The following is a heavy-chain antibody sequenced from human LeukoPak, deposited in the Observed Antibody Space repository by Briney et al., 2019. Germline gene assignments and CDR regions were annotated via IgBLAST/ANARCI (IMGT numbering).Heavy chain of an antibody. CDR3: AKTFSGGWAIDY. V-gene: IGHV3-23*01. D-gene: IGHD6-19*01. CDR1: GFTFSSYA. CDR2: ISVSGSNT. J-gene: IGHJ4*02. Sequence: GGSLRLSCAASGFTFSSYAMSGVRQAPGKGLEWVSCISVSGSNTHHADSVKGRFAISRDNSKNTLYLQMNSLRAEDTAVYYCAKTFSGGWAIDYWGQGTLVTVSS.